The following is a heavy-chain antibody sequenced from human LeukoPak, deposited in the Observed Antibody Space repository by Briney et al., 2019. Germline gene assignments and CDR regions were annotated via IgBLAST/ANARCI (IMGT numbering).Heavy chain of an antibody. CDR1: GFNFSSYW. V-gene: IGHV3-74*01. J-gene: IGHJ5*02. CDR2: INSDGSST. D-gene: IGHD5-18*01. Sequence: TGGSLRLSCAASGFNFSSYWMHWVRQAPGKGLVWVSRINSDGSSTSYADSVKGRFTISRDNAKNTLYLQMNSLRAEDTAVYYCARGGYSYGLNWFDPWGQGTLVTVSS. CDR3: ARGGYSYGLNWFDP.